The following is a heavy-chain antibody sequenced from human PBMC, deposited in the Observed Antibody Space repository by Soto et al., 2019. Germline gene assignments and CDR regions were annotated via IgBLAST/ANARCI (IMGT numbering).Heavy chain of an antibody. V-gene: IGHV4-59*01. Sequence: PSETLSLTCTVSGGSISSYYWSWIPQPPGKGLEWIGYIYYSGSTNYNPSLKSRVTISVDTSKNQFSLKLSSVTAADTAVYYCARADYDILTGPWGQGTLVTV. CDR3: ARADYDILTGP. J-gene: IGHJ5*02. CDR2: IYYSGST. CDR1: GGSISSYY. D-gene: IGHD3-9*01.